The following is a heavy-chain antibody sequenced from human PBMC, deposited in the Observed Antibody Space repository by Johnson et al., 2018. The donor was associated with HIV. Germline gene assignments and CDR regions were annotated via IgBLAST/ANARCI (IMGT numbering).Heavy chain of an antibody. CDR3: AKGRYSSSWYLAGAFYI. J-gene: IGHJ3*02. CDR2: IKWNSGRT. V-gene: IGHV3-20*04. CDR1: GFSFDDYG. Sequence: VQLVESGGGLVQPGGSLRLSCAASGFSFDDYGMTWVRQAPGKGLEWVSGIKWNSGRTGDADSVKGRVTISRDNSKNTLYLQMNSLRAEDTAVYYCAKGRYSSSWYLAGAFYIWGQGTMVTVSS. D-gene: IGHD6-13*01.